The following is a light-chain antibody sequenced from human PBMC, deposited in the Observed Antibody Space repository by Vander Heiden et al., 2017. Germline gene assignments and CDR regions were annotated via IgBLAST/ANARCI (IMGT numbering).Light chain of an antibody. CDR1: DPNIGAGYT. CDR3: QAFDSGLTV. V-gene: IGLV1-40*01. J-gene: IGLJ2*01. Sequence: QSVLTPPPTVSGAPGQRVTIPCTGSDPNIGAGYTVHWYQRLPGTAPKLLVYDNYNRPAGVPDRFSSFNSGISASLAITELQAADEADYYYQAFDSGLTVFGGGTKVTVL. CDR2: DNY.